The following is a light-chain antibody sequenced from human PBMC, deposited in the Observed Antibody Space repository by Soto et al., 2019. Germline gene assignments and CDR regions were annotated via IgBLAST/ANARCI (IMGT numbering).Light chain of an antibody. V-gene: IGKV4-1*01. CDR1: QSVLSSSNNKNY. J-gene: IGKJ5*01. CDR3: QQYHSDPIT. Sequence: DFVMTQSPDSLAVSLGERATINCKSSQSVLSSSNNKNYLAWFQQKPGQPPKLLIYWASARKPGVPDRFIGSGSGTDFTLTITGLQAEDVAVYYCQQYHSDPITFGQGTRLEIK. CDR2: WAS.